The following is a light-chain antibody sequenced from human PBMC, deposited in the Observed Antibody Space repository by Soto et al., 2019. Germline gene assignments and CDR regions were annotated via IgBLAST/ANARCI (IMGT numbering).Light chain of an antibody. CDR2: DAS. CDR3: HHCSSWPLT. J-gene: IGKJ4*01. CDR1: QSVSSY. V-gene: IGKV3-11*01. Sequence: EIVLSQSPATLSLSPGERATVSCRASQSVSSYLAWYQQKPGQAPRLLISDASNRATGIPARFSGSGSETDFTLTISSLEPEDFAVYYCHHCSSWPLTFGGGTKVEIK.